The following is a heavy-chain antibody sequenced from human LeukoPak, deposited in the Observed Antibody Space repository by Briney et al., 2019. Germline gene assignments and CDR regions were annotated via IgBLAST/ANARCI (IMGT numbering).Heavy chain of an antibody. J-gene: IGHJ5*02. V-gene: IGHV3-30*03. CDR3: ARPRGAAAGTFGFDP. Sequence: PGGSLRLSCAASGFTFTSYVMNWVRQAPGKGLQWVALISYDGSNKYYADSVKGRFTISRDNSKNTLYLQMNSLRAEDTAVYYCARPRGAAAGTFGFDPWGQGTLVTVSS. CDR1: GFTFTSYV. D-gene: IGHD6-13*01. CDR2: ISYDGSNK.